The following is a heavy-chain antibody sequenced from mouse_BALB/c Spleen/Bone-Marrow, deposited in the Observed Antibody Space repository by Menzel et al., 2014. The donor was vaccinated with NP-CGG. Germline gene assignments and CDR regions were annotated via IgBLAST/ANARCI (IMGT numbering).Heavy chain of an antibody. CDR2: IWGSGNT. V-gene: IGHV2-6-4*01. D-gene: IGHD1-1*01. J-gene: IGHJ4*01. Sequence: VQRVESGPGLVAPSQRLSITCTVSGFSLSRYSVHWVRQSPGKGLEWLGMIWGSGNTDYNSALKSRLSISQDNSKSQIFLKMNSLQTDDTAMYFCARRVLHGMDYWGQGTSVTVPS. CDR3: ARRVLHGMDY. CDR1: GFSLSRYS.